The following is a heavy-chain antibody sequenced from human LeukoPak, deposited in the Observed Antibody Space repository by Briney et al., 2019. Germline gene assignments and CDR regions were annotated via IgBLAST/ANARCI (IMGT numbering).Heavy chain of an antibody. CDR1: GFTFSSYE. J-gene: IGHJ4*02. CDR2: IYSGGST. Sequence: PGGSLRLSCAASGFTFSSYEMNWVRQAPGKGLEWVSVIYSGGSTYYADSVKGRFTISRDNSKNTLYLQMNSLRAEDTAVYYCARDLGGVDYWGQGTLVTVSS. V-gene: IGHV3-53*01. CDR3: ARDLGGVDY.